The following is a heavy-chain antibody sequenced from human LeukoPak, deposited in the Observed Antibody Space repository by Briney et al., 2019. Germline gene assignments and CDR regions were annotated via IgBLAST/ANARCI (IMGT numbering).Heavy chain of an antibody. D-gene: IGHD2-2*02. CDR1: GYTFTSYD. Sequence: ASVKVSCKASGYTFTSYDINWVRQATGQGLEWMGWMNPNSGNTGYAQKFQGRVTITRNTSISTAYMELSSLRSEDTAVYYCARGGVIPATIGADWFDPWGQGTLVTVSS. V-gene: IGHV1-8*03. CDR2: MNPNSGNT. J-gene: IGHJ5*02. CDR3: ARGGVIPATIGADWFDP.